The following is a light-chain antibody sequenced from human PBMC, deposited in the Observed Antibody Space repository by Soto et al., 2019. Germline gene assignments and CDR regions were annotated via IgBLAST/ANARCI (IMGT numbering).Light chain of an antibody. V-gene: IGLV2-14*01. CDR3: SSYTRSSTLYVV. Sequence: QSALTQPASVSGSPGQSITISCTGTSSDVGGYNYVSWYQQHPGKAPKLMIYDVSNRPSGVSNRFSGSKFGNTASLTISGLQAEDEADYYCSSYTRSSTLYVVFAGGTKLTVL. CDR1: SSDVGGYNY. CDR2: DVS. J-gene: IGLJ2*01.